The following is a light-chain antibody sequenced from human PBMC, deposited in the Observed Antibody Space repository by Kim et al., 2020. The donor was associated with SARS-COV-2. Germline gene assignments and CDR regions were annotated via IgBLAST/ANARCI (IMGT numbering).Light chain of an antibody. Sequence: SYELTQPPSVLVAPGKTARISCGGDNVGSKSVQWYQKRPGQAPVVVVYDDTDRPSGIPERFSGSNSGNTATLTISRVEAGDEADYYCQVWDSNSDHVVFGGGTQLTVL. CDR2: DDT. J-gene: IGLJ2*01. V-gene: IGLV3-21*03. CDR1: NVGSKS. CDR3: QVWDSNSDHVV.